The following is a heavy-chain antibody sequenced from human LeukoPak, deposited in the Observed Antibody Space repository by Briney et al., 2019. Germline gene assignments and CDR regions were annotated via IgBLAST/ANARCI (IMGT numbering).Heavy chain of an antibody. CDR2: IRYDGGVT. J-gene: IGHJ4*02. D-gene: IGHD4-11*01. V-gene: IGHV3-74*03. Sequence: PGGSLRLSCAASGFAISNFRMHWVRQAPGKGLVWVARIRYDGGVTMYADSVKGRFIISRDNAKNTLYLQVDSLRVEDTAVYYCVRDDYLSYWGQGALVTVSS. CDR3: VRDDYLSY. CDR1: GFAISNFR.